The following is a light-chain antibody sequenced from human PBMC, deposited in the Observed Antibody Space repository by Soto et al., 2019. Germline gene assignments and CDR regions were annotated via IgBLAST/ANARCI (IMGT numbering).Light chain of an antibody. CDR1: SSAVGSYRL. V-gene: IGLV2-23*01. CDR3: CSSAPSRTFV. J-gene: IGLJ1*01. Sequence: QSGQTQPAAVSGSPGQSITMSCTGSSSAVGSYRLVSWYQHHPVKVPNLIIYEDSKRPSGVSKRFSGSEPDNTASLTISGLQAEDEADYYCCSSAPSRTFVFGTGSKVTVL. CDR2: EDS.